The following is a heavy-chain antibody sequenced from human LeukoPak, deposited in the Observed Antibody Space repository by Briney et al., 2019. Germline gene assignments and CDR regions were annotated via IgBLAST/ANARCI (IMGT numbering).Heavy chain of an antibody. V-gene: IGHV3-9*01. CDR1: GFTFDDYA. Sequence: GGSLRLSCAASGFTFDDYAMHWVRQAPGKGLEWVSGISWNNGSIGYADSVKGRFTISRDNAKNSLYLQMNSLRAEDTALYYCAKDIGQLVLGFADYWGQGTLVTVSS. CDR2: ISWNNGSI. J-gene: IGHJ4*02. D-gene: IGHD6-13*01. CDR3: AKDIGQLVLGFADY.